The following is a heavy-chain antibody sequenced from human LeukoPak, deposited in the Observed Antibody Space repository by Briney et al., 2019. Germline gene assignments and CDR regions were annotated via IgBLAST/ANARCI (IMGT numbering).Heavy chain of an antibody. CDR2: IKTKADGGTT. CDR1: GFTFNNAW. J-gene: IGHJ6*03. Sequence: GGSLRLSCAASGFTFNNAWMNWVRQAPGKGLEWVGRIKTKADGGTTDYAAPVKGRFTISRDDSKNTLYLQMNSLKTDDTAVYYCTTDLTYYYYYYMDVWGKGTTVTISS. CDR3: TTDLTYYYYYYMDV. V-gene: IGHV3-15*01.